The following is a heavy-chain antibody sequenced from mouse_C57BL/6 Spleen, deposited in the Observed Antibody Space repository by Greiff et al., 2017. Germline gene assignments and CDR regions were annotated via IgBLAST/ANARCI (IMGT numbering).Heavy chain of an antibody. D-gene: IGHD2-4*01. CDR1: GYSITSGYY. J-gene: IGHJ2*01. V-gene: IGHV3-6*01. Sequence: EVKLQESGPGLVKPSQSLSLTCSVTGYSITSGYYWNWIRQFPGNKLEWMGYISYDGSNNYNPSLKNRISITRDTSKNQFFLKLNSVTTEDTATYYCARERDYGYFDYWGQGTTLTVSS. CDR2: ISYDGSN. CDR3: ARERDYGYFDY.